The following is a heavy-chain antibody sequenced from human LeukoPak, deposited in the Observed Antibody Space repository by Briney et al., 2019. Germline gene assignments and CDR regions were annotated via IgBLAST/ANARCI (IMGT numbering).Heavy chain of an antibody. CDR1: GFTFSSYA. J-gene: IGHJ6*02. D-gene: IGHD6-19*01. Sequence: GGSLRLSCAASGFTFSSYAMHWVRQAPGKGLEYVSAISSNGGSTYYANSVKGRFTISRDNSKNTLYLQMSSLRAEDMAVYYCAREGYSSGWYRYYYYGMDVWGQGTTVTVSS. CDR2: ISSNGGST. V-gene: IGHV3-64*01. CDR3: AREGYSSGWYRYYYYGMDV.